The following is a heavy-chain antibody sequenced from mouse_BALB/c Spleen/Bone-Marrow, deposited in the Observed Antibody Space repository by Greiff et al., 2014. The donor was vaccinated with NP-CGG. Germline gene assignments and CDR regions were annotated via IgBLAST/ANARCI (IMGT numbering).Heavy chain of an antibody. D-gene: IGHD5-1*01. Sequence: VQLKHSGPELVKPGTSVKLSCKTSGYTFTEYTIHWVKQSHGKSLEWIGGINPNIGGTTYNQKFKDRATLTLDKSSSTAYMEVRSLTSEDSAVFYCVRSTYFGYWGQGTTLTVSS. CDR2: INPNIGGT. J-gene: IGHJ2*01. CDR1: GYTFTEYT. CDR3: VRSTYFGY. V-gene: IGHV1-26*01.